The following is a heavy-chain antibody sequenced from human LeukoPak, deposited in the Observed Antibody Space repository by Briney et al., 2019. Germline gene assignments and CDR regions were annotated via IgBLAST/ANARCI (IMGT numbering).Heavy chain of an antibody. J-gene: IGHJ4*02. CDR1: GFTFSSYA. CDR2: ISYDGSNK. CDR3: ARDGIAVPTYYFDY. D-gene: IGHD6-19*01. Sequence: GRSLRLSCAASGFTFSSYAMHWVRQAPGKGLEWVAVISYDGSNKYYADSVKVRFTISRDNSKNTLYLQMNSLRAEDTAVYYCARDGIAVPTYYFDYWGQGTLVTVSS. V-gene: IGHV3-30*04.